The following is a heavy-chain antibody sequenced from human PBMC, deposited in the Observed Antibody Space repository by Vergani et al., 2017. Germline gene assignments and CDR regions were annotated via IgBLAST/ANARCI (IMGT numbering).Heavy chain of an antibody. D-gene: IGHD3-22*01. CDR2: ISGSGGST. CDR1: GFTFSSYA. V-gene: IGHV3-23*01. Sequence: EVQLLESGGGLVQPGGSLRLSCAASGFTFSSYAMSWVRQAPGKGLEWVSAISGSGGSTYYADSVKGRVTISRDNSKNTLYLQMNSLRAEDTAVYYCAKQGAYYYDSSGSNFDYWGQGTLVTVSS. J-gene: IGHJ4*02. CDR3: AKQGAYYYDSSGSNFDY.